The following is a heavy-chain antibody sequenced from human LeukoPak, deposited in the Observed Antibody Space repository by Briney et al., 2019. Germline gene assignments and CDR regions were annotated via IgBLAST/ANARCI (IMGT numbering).Heavy chain of an antibody. V-gene: IGHV3-21*01. CDR3: ARGPGRGFGVVTHFDY. Sequence: GGSLRLSCAASGFTFSNYNMNWVRQAPGKGLEWVSSISSSSSYIYYAGSVKGRFTISRDNAKNSLYLQMNSLRAEDTAVYYCARGPGRGFGVVTHFDYWGQGTLVTVSS. J-gene: IGHJ4*02. CDR2: ISSSSSYI. D-gene: IGHD3-3*01. CDR1: GFTFSNYN.